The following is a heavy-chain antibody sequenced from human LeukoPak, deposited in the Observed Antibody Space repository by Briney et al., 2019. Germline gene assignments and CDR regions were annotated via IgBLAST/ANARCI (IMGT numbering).Heavy chain of an antibody. CDR3: ARVDGPFDI. D-gene: IGHD5-24*01. V-gene: IGHV4-30-4*08. CDR2: IYHTGST. CDR1: GDSISSGDYY. J-gene: IGHJ3*02. Sequence: SETLSLTCTVSGDSISSGDYYWSWIRLPPGKGLEWIAYIYHTGSTYYNPSLRSRVIISVDTSKNQFSLKLSSMTAADMAVYYCARVDGPFDIWGQGTMVTVSS.